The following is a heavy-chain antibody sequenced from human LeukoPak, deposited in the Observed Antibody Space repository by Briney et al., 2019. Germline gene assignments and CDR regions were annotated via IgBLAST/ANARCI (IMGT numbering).Heavy chain of an antibody. Sequence: GGSLRLSCAAPGFTFSSYGMHWVRQAPGKGLEWVAVISYDGSNKYYADSVKGRFTISRDNSKNTLYLQMNSLRAEDTAVYYCARELAAAGYYYGMDVWGQGTTVTVSS. J-gene: IGHJ6*02. CDR3: ARELAAAGYYYGMDV. CDR1: GFTFSSYG. CDR2: ISYDGSNK. V-gene: IGHV3-30*03. D-gene: IGHD6-13*01.